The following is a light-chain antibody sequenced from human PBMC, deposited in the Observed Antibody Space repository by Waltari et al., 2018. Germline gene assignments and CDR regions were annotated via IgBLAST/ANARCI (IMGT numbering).Light chain of an antibody. J-gene: IGLJ2*01. CDR3: QVWDPTSSHWI. CDR1: NIGNNR. Sequence: SYVLTQPSSVSVAPGQTASIACGGDNIGNNRLHWYQQRPGQAPVLVVYDSDDRPSGIPDRFSGSNSGSTATLTVSRVGAGDEADYYCQVWDPTSSHWIFGGGTKLTVL. CDR2: DSD. V-gene: IGLV3-21*02.